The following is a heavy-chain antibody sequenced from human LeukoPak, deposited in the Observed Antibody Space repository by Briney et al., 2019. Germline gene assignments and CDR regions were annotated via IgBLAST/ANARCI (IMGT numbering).Heavy chain of an antibody. J-gene: IGHJ4*02. CDR1: GYTFTGYY. CDR3: ARGLPATFDY. Sequence: ASVKVSCKASGYTFTGYYMHWVRQAPGQGLEWMGLINPSGTTSYAQKFQGRVTMTKDTSTNTVYMELSSLRSEDTAVYYCARGLPATFDYWGQGTLVTVSS. CDR2: INPSGTT. V-gene: IGHV1-46*03. D-gene: IGHD2-2*01.